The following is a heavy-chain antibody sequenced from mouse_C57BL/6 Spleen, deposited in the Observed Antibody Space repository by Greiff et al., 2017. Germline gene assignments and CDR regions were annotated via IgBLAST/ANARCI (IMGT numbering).Heavy chain of an antibody. CDR2: IYPGDGDT. CDR3: ATGRYYFDY. CDR1: GYAFSSSW. Sequence: VKLMESGPELVKPGASVKISCKASGYAFSSSWMNWVKQRPGKGLEWIGRIYPGDGDTNYNGKFKGKATLTADKSSSTAYMQLSSLTSEDSAVYFCATGRYYFDYWGQGTTLTVSS. V-gene: IGHV1-82*01. D-gene: IGHD4-1*01. J-gene: IGHJ2*01.